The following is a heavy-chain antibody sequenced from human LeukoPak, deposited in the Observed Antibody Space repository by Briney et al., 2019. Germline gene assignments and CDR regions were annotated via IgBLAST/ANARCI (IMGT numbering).Heavy chain of an antibody. CDR2: ISAYNGNT. V-gene: IGHV1-18*01. J-gene: IGHJ4*02. Sequence: ASVKVSCKASGYTFTSYGISWVRQAPGQGLEWMGWISAYNGNTNYAQKLQGRVTITTDTSTSTAYMELRSLRSDDTAVYYCARTRGIAAAGTEDYWGQGTLVTVSS. CDR3: ARTRGIAAAGTEDY. CDR1: GYTFTSYG. D-gene: IGHD6-13*01.